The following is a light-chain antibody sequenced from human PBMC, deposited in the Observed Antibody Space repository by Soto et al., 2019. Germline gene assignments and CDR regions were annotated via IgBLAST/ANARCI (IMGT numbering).Light chain of an antibody. J-gene: IGKJ1*01. CDR1: QDIAIY. CDR3: QQSYTTPRT. CDR2: AAS. Sequence: IQLTQSPSSLSASVGDRVTITCRASQDIAIYLAWYQQKPGEAPKLLIYAASTLYGGVPSRFSGSGSGTDFALTITSLQPEDFATYYCQQSYTTPRTFGQGTKVEI. V-gene: IGKV1-39*01.